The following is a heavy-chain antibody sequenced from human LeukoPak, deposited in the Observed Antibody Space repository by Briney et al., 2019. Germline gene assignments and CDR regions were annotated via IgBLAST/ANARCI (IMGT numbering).Heavy chain of an antibody. Sequence: ASVKVSCKASGYTFTSYYMHWVRQAPGQGLEWMGIINPSGGSTSYAQKFQGRVTMTRDTSTSTVYMELSSLRSDDTAVYYCARLWFEYSSSSDQDYWGQGTLVTVSS. CDR3: ARLWFEYSSSSDQDY. J-gene: IGHJ4*02. V-gene: IGHV1-46*01. CDR2: INPSGGST. D-gene: IGHD6-6*01. CDR1: GYTFTSYY.